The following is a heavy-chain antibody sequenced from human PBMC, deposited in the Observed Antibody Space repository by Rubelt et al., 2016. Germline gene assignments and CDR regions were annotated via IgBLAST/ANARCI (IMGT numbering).Heavy chain of an antibody. D-gene: IGHD6-13*01. CDR3: ARVIAAAGRDGNYFDY. V-gene: IGHV7-4-1*02. J-gene: IGHJ4*02. CDR2: INTNTGHP. Sequence: QVQLVQSGSELKKPGASVKVSCKASGYTFTSYAMNWVRQAPGQGLEWMGWINTNTGHPTYAQGFTERCVFSLATPVRTAYLQISSLKAEDTAVYYCARVIAAAGRDGNYFDYWGQGTLVTVSS. CDR1: GYTFTSYA.